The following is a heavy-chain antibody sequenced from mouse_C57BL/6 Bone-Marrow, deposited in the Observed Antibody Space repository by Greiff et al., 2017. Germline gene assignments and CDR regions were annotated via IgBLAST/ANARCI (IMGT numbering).Heavy chain of an antibody. Sequence: VQRVESGPGLVAPSQSLSITCTVSGFSFTSYGVSWVRQPPGKGLEWLGVIWGDGSTNYHSALIASLSISKDNSKSQVFLKLNSLRTDDTATYYCAKAYSGWFAYWGQGTLVTVSA. CDR2: IWGDGST. CDR1: GFSFTSYG. D-gene: IGHD2-10*01. CDR3: AKAYSGWFAY. V-gene: IGHV2-3*01. J-gene: IGHJ3*01.